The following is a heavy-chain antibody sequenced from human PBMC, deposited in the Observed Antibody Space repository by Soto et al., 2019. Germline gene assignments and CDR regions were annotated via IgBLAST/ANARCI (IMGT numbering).Heavy chain of an antibody. V-gene: IGHV3-23*01. Sequence: GGSLRLSCAASGFTVNSHAMSWVRQAPGKGLEWVASISGSGDGTYYGDSVKGRFTISRDSSSSTLYLQTNNLRGEDTAVYFCTKSRKSILMVYGFGGMDVWGQGTTVTVSS. D-gene: IGHD2-8*01. CDR3: TKSRKSILMVYGFGGMDV. J-gene: IGHJ6*02. CDR2: ISGSGDGT. CDR1: GFTVNSHA.